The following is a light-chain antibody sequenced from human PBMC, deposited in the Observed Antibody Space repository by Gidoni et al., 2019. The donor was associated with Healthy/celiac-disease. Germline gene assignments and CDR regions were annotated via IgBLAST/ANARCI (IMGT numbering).Light chain of an antibody. CDR3: QQYGSSPYT. V-gene: IGKV3-20*01. CDR1: QSVSSSY. J-gene: IGKJ2*01. CDR2: GAS. Sequence: EIVLTQSAGTLSLSPGERATLSCRAMQSVSSSYLAWYQQTPGQAPRLLIYGASSRATGIPDSFSGSGSGTDFTLTISRLEPEDFAVYYCQQYGSSPYTFGQGTKLEIK.